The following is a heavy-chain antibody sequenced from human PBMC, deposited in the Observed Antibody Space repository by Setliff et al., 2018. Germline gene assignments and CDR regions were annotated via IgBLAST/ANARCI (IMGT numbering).Heavy chain of an antibody. V-gene: IGHV4-61*09. D-gene: IGHD1-26*01. CDR3: ARSPSSGAYWNPRPFYSDY. CDR1: GASITSGGFY. CDR2: ISPSGST. J-gene: IGHJ4*02. Sequence: PSETLSLTCSVSGASITSGGFYWTWIRQPAGKGLEWIGHISPSGSTTYNPSVKSRVTISLDTSKNHFSLKLDSVTAADTALYYCARSPSSGAYWNPRPFYSDYWGQGTLVTSPQ.